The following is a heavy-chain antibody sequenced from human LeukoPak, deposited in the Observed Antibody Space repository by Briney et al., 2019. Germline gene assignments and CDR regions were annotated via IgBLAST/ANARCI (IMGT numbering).Heavy chain of an antibody. Sequence: SQTLSLTCTVSGGSISSGDYYWSWIRQPPGKGLEWIGYIYYSGSTYYNPSLKSRVTISVDTSKNQISLKLSSVTAADTAVYYCARVWYSSSCFDYWGQGTLVTVSS. J-gene: IGHJ4*02. CDR1: GGSISSGDYY. CDR3: ARVWYSSSCFDY. CDR2: IYYSGST. V-gene: IGHV4-30-4*08. D-gene: IGHD6-13*01.